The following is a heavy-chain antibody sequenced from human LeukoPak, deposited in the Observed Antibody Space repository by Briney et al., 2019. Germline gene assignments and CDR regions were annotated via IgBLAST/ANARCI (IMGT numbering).Heavy chain of an antibody. CDR2: IYSTGNT. V-gene: IGHV4-30-4*01. CDR1: GGSISSGDRY. D-gene: IGHD5-18*01. Sequence: PSQTLSLTCTVSGGSISSGDRYWSWIRQSPGKGLEWIGYIYSTGNTYYNLSLKSRVIISVDTSKNQFSLELNSVTAADTAVYYCARDSYSYGYGGFDYWGQGILVTVSS. CDR3: ARDSYSYGYGGFDY. J-gene: IGHJ4*02.